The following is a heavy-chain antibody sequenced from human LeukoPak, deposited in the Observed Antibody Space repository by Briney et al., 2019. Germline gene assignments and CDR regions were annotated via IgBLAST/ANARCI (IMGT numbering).Heavy chain of an antibody. CDR1: GFTFSSYS. J-gene: IGHJ4*02. CDR3: ATDSSGSPCHY. CDR2: ISSSSSTI. D-gene: IGHD3-22*01. Sequence: GGSLRLSCAASGFTFSSYSMNWVRQAPGKGLEWVSYISSSSSTIYYADSVKGRFTISRDNAKNSLYLQMNSLRAEDTAVYYCATDSSGSPCHYWGQGNLGTVSS. V-gene: IGHV3-48*01.